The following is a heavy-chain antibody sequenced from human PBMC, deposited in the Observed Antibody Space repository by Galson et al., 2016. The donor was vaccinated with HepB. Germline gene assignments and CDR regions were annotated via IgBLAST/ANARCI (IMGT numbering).Heavy chain of an antibody. CDR1: GFTFDEYA. CDR2: ISWNSGTI. CDR3: AKDRSAGAAASGCFDC. J-gene: IGHJ4*02. D-gene: IGHD6-13*01. V-gene: IGHV3-9*01. Sequence: SLRLSCAASGFTFDEYAMHWVRQAPGKGLEWVSTISWNSGTIHYMDSVKGRFTTSRDNAKNSLYLQMDGLKTEDTALYYCAKDRSAGAAASGCFDCWGQGTLVTVSS.